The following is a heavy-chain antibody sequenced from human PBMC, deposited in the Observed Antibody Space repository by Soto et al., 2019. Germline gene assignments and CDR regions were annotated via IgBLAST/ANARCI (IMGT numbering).Heavy chain of an antibody. CDR1: GYSFTSYW. V-gene: IGHV5-51*01. J-gene: IGHJ3*02. CDR3: ARPLTGTPFLRNALDI. CDR2: IYPGDSDT. Sequence: LGESLKISCKGSGYSFTSYWIGWVRQMPGKGLEWMGIIYPGDSDTRYSPSFQGQVTISADKSISTAYLQWSSLKASDTAMYYCARPLTGTPFLRNALDIWGQGTMVTVSS. D-gene: IGHD1-20*01.